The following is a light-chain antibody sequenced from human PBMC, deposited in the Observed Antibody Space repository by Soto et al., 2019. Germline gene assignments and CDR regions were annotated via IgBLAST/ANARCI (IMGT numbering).Light chain of an antibody. CDR1: QDIPRF. CDR2: AAS. J-gene: IGKJ4*01. Sequence: IQMPQSPPSLSASVGKRVPITCRASQDIPRFLGWYQQKQGEVPRLLIFAASTLQSGVPSRFSGSGSGTDFTLTISSLQPEDVATYYCQQCKSAPLTFGGGTKVELK. CDR3: QQCKSAPLT. V-gene: IGKV1-27*01.